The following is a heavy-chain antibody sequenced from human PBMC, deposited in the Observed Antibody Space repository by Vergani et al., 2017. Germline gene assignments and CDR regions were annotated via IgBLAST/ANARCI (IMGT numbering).Heavy chain of an antibody. J-gene: IGHJ4*02. Sequence: EVQLVESGGGLVQPGGSLRLSCAASGFTFSSYEMHWVRQAPGKGLEWVSYISSSGSSLYYADSMKGRFTISRDNAQNSLFLQMNSLRAEDTAVYYCASRGIVGATYWGQGTLVTVSS. CDR3: ASRGIVGATY. D-gene: IGHD1-26*01. CDR2: ISSSGSSL. V-gene: IGHV3-48*03. CDR1: GFTFSSYE.